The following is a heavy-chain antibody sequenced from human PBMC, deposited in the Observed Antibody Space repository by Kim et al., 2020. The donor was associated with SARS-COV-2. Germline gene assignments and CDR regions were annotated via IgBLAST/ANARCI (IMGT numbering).Heavy chain of an antibody. Sequence: SETLSLTCTVSGGSISSSSYYWGWIRQPPGKGLEWIGSIYYSGSTYYNPSLKSRVTISVDTSKNQFSLKLSSVTAADTAVYYCARDRPATASIGVCWFDPWGQGTLVTVSS. J-gene: IGHJ5*02. CDR2: IYYSGST. D-gene: IGHD2-21*02. CDR3: ARDRPATASIGVCWFDP. V-gene: IGHV4-39*07. CDR1: GGSISSSSYY.